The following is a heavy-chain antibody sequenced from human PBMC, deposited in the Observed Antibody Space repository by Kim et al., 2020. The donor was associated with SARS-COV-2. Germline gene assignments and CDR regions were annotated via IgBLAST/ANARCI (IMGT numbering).Heavy chain of an antibody. CDR2: IYSGGST. J-gene: IGHJ6*02. CDR1: GFTVSSNY. Sequence: GGSLRLSCAASGFTVSSNYMSWVRQAPGKGLEWVSVIYSGGSTYYADSVKGRFTISRDNSKNTLYLQMNSLRAEDTAVYYCARDRSVVVTAIQTSDYYYYGMDVWGQGTTVTVSS. CDR3: ARDRSVVVTAIQTSDYYYYGMDV. D-gene: IGHD2-21*02. V-gene: IGHV3-53*01.